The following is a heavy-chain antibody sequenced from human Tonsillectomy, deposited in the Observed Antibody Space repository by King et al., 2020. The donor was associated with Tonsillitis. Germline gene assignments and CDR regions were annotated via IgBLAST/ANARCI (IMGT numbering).Heavy chain of an antibody. CDR1: GVSITTGGHW. D-gene: IGHD7-27*01. Sequence: QLQESGPGLVKPSETLSLPCTVSGVSITTGGHWWGWIRQPPGKGLEWIGSIYYTGNTHYNPSLKSRVTISADTSKNQISLKLSSVTAADTAVYYCARKQGNGKWSLDYWGQGTLVTVSS. CDR3: ARKQGNGKWSLDY. J-gene: IGHJ4*02. V-gene: IGHV4-39*01. CDR2: IYYTGNT.